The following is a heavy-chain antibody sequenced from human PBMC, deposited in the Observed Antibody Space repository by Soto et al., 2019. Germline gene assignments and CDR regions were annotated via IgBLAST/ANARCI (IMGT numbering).Heavy chain of an antibody. CDR3: ARDRDGSNWFDP. Sequence: GASVKVSCKASGYTFTGYHMHWVRQAPGQGLEWMGWINPNSGGTNYAQKFQGRVTMTRDTSISTGYMELSRLRSDDTAVYYCARDRDGSNWFDPCGQGPLVTVSS. D-gene: IGHD3-10*01. CDR2: INPNSGGT. J-gene: IGHJ5*02. CDR1: GYTFTGYH. V-gene: IGHV1-2*02.